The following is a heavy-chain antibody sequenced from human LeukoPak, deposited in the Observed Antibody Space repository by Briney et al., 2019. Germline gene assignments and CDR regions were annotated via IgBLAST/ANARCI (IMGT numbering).Heavy chain of an antibody. V-gene: IGHV3-53*01. Sequence: PGGSLTLSCAASGVTVSSYYMSWVRQPPGKGLEWVSVIYSGGSTYYADSLKGRFTISRDNSKNTLYLQMNSLRAEDMAVYYCARDLLTGYYRYFDYWGQGTLVTVSS. CDR1: GVTVSSYY. J-gene: IGHJ4*02. D-gene: IGHD3-9*01. CDR3: ARDLLTGYYRYFDY. CDR2: IYSGGST.